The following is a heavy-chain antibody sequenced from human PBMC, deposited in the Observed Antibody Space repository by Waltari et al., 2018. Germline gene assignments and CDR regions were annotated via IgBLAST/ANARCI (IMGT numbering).Heavy chain of an antibody. Sequence: EVQLLESGGGLVQPGGSLRLSCAASGFHFSSYAMSWVRQAPGKGLEWVSVIYSGGSTYYADSVKGRFTISRDNSKNTLYLQMNSLRAEDTAVYYCAKDGSVWGQGTLVTVSS. V-gene: IGHV3-23*03. CDR3: AKDGSV. J-gene: IGHJ4*02. D-gene: IGHD1-26*01. CDR2: IYSGGST. CDR1: GFHFSSYA.